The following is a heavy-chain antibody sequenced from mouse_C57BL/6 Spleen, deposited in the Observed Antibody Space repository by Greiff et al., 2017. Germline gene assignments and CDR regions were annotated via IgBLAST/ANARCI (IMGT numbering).Heavy chain of an antibody. CDR2: IDPETGGT. V-gene: IGHV1-15*01. J-gene: IGHJ1*03. CDR3: TREGSMVTDWYFDV. CDR1: GYTFTDYE. Sequence: QVQLQQSGAELVRPGASVTLSCKASGYTFTDYEMHWVKQTPVHGLEWIGAIDPETGGTAYNQKFKGKAILTADKSSSTAYMELRSLTSEDSAVYYCTREGSMVTDWYFDVWGTGTTVTVSS. D-gene: IGHD2-2*01.